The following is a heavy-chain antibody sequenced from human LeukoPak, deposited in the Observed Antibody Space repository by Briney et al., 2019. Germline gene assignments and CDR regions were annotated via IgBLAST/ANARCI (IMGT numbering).Heavy chain of an antibody. D-gene: IGHD6-6*01. V-gene: IGHV4-4*07. CDR1: GGSISNYY. CDR3: ARFGTSSSRFFDQ. CDR2: IYTSGST. J-gene: IGHJ4*02. Sequence: SETLSLTCTVSGGSISNYYWSWIRQPAGKGLEWIGRIYTSGSTSYNPSLKSRVTIALDTSKNQFSLKLNSVTAADTAVYYCARFGTSSSRFFDQWGQGTLVTVSS.